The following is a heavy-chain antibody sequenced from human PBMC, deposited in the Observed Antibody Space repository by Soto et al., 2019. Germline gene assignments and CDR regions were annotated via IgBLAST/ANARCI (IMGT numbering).Heavy chain of an antibody. CDR2: ISAYNGNT. D-gene: IGHD3-3*01. V-gene: IGHV1-18*01. CDR3: ARVRPHYTIFEAYYYMDV. J-gene: IGHJ6*03. CDR1: GYTFTSYG. Sequence: ASVKVSCKASGYTFTSYGISWVRQAPGQGLEWMGWISAYNGNTNYAQKLQGRVTMTTDTSTSTAYMELRSLRSDDTAVYYCARVRPHYTIFEAYYYMDVWGKGTTVTVSS.